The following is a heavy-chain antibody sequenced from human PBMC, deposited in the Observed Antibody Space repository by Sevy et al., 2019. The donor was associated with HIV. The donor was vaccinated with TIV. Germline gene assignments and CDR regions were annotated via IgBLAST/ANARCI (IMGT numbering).Heavy chain of an antibody. CDR2: IWYDGSNK. V-gene: IGHV3-33*01. Sequence: GGSLRLSCAASGFTFSSYGMHWVRQAPGKGLEWVAVIWYDGSNKYYADSVKGRFTISRDNSKNTLYLQMNSLRAEDTAVYYCARFYSSGSRDYYYGMDVWGQGTTVTVSS. D-gene: IGHD6-19*01. CDR1: GFTFSSYG. J-gene: IGHJ6*02. CDR3: ARFYSSGSRDYYYGMDV.